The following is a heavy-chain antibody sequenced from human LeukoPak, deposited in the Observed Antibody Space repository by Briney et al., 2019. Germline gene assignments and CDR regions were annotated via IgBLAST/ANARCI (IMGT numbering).Heavy chain of an antibody. J-gene: IGHJ5*02. D-gene: IGHD3-3*01. CDR2: IYTTGST. CDR3: ARDRRPDYDFWSGYYTYNWFDP. Sequence: PETLSLTCTVSGASISSYYWSWIRQPAGKGLEWIGRIYTTGSTNYNPSLKSRVTMSVDTSKNQFSLKLSSVTAADTAVYYCARDRRPDYDFWSGYYTYNWFDPWGQGTLVTVSS. CDR1: GASISSYY. V-gene: IGHV4-4*07.